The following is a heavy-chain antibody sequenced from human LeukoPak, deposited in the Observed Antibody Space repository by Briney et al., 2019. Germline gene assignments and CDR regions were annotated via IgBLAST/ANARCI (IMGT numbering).Heavy chain of an antibody. Sequence: SETLSLTCAVYGGSFSGYYWSWIRQPPGKGLEWIGEINHSGSTNYNPSLKSRVTISVDTSKNQFSLKLSSVTAADTAVYYCARLIVYCGGDCYLYYYYTDVWGKGTTVTISS. CDR3: ARLIVYCGGDCYLYYYYTDV. V-gene: IGHV4-34*01. CDR1: GGSFSGYY. D-gene: IGHD2-21*02. J-gene: IGHJ6*03. CDR2: INHSGST.